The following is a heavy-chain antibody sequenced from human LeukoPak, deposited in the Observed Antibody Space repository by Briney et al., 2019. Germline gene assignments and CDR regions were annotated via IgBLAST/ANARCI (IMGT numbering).Heavy chain of an antibody. CDR3: ARQGFSGSSWTLY. D-gene: IGHD6-13*01. CDR1: GYTFTGYY. Sequence: ASVKVSCKASGYTFTGYYMHWVRPAPGQGLEWMGWINPNSGGTNYAQKFQGRVTMTRDTSISTAYMELSRLRSDDTAVYYCARQGFSGSSWTLYWGQGTLVTVSS. CDR2: INPNSGGT. V-gene: IGHV1-2*02. J-gene: IGHJ4*02.